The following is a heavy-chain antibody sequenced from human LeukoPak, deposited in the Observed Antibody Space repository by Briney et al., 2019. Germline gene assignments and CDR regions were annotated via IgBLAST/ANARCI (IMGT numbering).Heavy chain of an antibody. V-gene: IGHV3-64D*06. CDR2: ISSNGGST. CDR3: VKVRYYYDSSGYYESFFDY. D-gene: IGHD3-22*01. Sequence: GGPLRLSCSASGFTFSGYAMYWVRQAPGKGLEYVSAISSNGGSTYYADSVKGRFTIYRDNSKNTLYLQMSSLRAEDTAVYYCVKVRYYYDSSGYYESFFDYWGQGTLVTVSS. J-gene: IGHJ4*02. CDR1: GFTFSGYA.